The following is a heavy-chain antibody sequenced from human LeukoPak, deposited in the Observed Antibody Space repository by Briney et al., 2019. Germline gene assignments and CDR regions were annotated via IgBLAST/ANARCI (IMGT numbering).Heavy chain of an antibody. V-gene: IGHV4-59*01. CDR1: GGSISSYY. CDR2: IYYSGST. CDR3: ARDKVGAPPSEAFDI. J-gene: IGHJ3*02. Sequence: SSEALSLTCTVSGGSISSYYWSWIRQPPGKGLEWIGYIYYSGSTNYNPSLKSRVTISVDTSKNQFSLKLSSVTAADTAVYYCARDKVGAPPSEAFDIWGQGTMVTVSS. D-gene: IGHD1-26*01.